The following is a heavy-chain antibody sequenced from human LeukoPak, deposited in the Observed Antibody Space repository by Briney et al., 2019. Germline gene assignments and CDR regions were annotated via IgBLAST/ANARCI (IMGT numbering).Heavy chain of an antibody. D-gene: IGHD6-19*01. V-gene: IGHV3-7*01. CDR3: VREGGSGWYSGWFDP. J-gene: IGHJ5*02. Sequence: GGSLRLSCAASGFTFSSYWMSWVRQAPGKGLEWVANIKQDGSEKKYVDSVKGRFTISRDNADNSLYLQMSSLRAEDTAIYYCVREGGSGWYSGWFDPWGQGILVTVSS. CDR1: GFTFSSYW. CDR2: IKQDGSEK.